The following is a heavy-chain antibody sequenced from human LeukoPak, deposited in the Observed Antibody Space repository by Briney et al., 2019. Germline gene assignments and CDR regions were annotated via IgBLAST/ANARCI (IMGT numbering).Heavy chain of an antibody. CDR2: INTDXXKT. V-gene: IGHV3-74*01. D-gene: IGHD1-20*01. Sequence: GGSLRLSCXASGFTFSXXXXXXXXQAXXXXXXXXXXINTDXXKTNYAXXXXXXXXXXRDNAKNTLYLQMNSVRADDTAVYFCAGGLGLTGTTNRGYWGQGTLVTVSS. CDR1: GFTFSXXX. CDR3: AGGLGLTGTTNRGY. J-gene: IGHJ4*02.